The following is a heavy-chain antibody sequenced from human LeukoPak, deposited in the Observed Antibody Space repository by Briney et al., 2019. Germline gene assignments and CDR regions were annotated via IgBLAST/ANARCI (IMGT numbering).Heavy chain of an antibody. CDR1: GSTISRYY. D-gene: IGHD1-26*01. J-gene: IGHJ3*02. V-gene: IGHV4-59*01. CDR2: IDYIGST. Sequence: SETLSLTWTVAGSTISRYYWSWIRQPPGKGLEWIAYIDYIGSTNYNPSLKSRLTISLDASKNQFSLKLSSVTAADTAVYYCARDRRRDLLHAFDIWGQGTMVTVSS. CDR3: ARDRRRDLLHAFDI.